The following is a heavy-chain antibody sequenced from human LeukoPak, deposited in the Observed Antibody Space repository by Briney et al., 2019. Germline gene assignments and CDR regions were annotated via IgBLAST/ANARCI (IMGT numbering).Heavy chain of an antibody. J-gene: IGHJ4*02. CDR1: GYTFTSYY. D-gene: IGHD2-21*01. CDR2: INPSGGST. V-gene: IGHV1-46*03. Sequence: ASVKVSSKASGYTFTSYYMHWVRQAPGQGLEWMGIINPSGGSTSYAQKFQGRVTMTRDTSTSTVYMELSSLRSEDTAVYYCARAPYCGGDCYYFDYWGQGTLVTVSS. CDR3: ARAPYCGGDCYYFDY.